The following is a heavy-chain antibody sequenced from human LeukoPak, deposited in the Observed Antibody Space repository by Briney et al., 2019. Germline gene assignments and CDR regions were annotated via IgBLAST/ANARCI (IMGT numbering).Heavy chain of an antibody. D-gene: IGHD4-23*01. V-gene: IGHV1-2*02. CDR2: INPNSGGT. CDR1: GYTFTDYY. Sequence: GASVKVSCKASGYTFTDYYMHWVRQAPGQGLEWMGWINPNSGGTNYAQKFQGRVTMTRDTSISTAYMELSRLRSDDTAVYCARDNSIGDRGWWFDPWGQGTLVTVSS. CDR3: ARDNSIGDRGWWFDP. J-gene: IGHJ5*02.